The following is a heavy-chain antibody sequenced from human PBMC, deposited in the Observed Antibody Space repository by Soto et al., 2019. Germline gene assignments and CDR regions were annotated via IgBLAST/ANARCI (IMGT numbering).Heavy chain of an antibody. CDR3: ASENYDFWSGYYLDY. Sequence: PGGSLRLSCVVSGITFSTQRMHWVRQAPGKGLVWVSHIKSDGTVTHYTDSVRGRFIISRDNAKNTLFLQMNSLRAEDTAVYYCASENYDFWSGYYLDYRGQGTRVTVSS. J-gene: IGHJ4*02. CDR2: IKSDGTVT. D-gene: IGHD3-3*01. V-gene: IGHV3-74*01. CDR1: GITFSTQR.